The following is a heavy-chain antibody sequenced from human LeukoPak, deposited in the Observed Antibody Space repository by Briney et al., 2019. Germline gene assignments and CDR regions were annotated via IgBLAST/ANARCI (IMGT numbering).Heavy chain of an antibody. D-gene: IGHD6-19*01. V-gene: IGHV3-11*04. CDR3: ARDRSIAVAGDYYYYGMDV. J-gene: IGHJ6*02. CDR2: ISSSGSTI. CDR1: GFTFSAYY. Sequence: GGSLRLSCAASGFTFSAYYMSWIRQAPGRGLEWVSYISSSGSTIYYADSVKGRFTISRDNAKNSLYLQMNSLRAEDTAVYYCARDRSIAVAGDYYYYGMDVWGQGTTVTVSS.